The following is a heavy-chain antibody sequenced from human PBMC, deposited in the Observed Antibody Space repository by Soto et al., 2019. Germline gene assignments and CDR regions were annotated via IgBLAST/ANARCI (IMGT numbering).Heavy chain of an antibody. D-gene: IGHD3-9*01. Sequence: PSETLSLTCAVYGGSFSCYYWSWIRQPPGKGLEWIGEINHSGSTNYNPSLKSRVTISVDTSKNQFSLKLSSVTAADTAVYYCARLSYYDILTGRGTYYYYGMDVWAKGPRSPSP. J-gene: IGHJ6*02. CDR3: ARLSYYDILTGRGTYYYYGMDV. V-gene: IGHV4-34*01. CDR1: GGSFSCYY. CDR2: INHSGST.